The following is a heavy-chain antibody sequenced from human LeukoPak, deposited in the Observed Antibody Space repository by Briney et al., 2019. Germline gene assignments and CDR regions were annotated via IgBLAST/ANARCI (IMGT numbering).Heavy chain of an antibody. J-gene: IGHJ3*01. CDR3: ARDRLNAFDF. Sequence: ASVKVSCKASGYTFTSFYIHWVRQAPGQGLEWMGWSNPNSGDTNSAQKFQDRVTMTRDTSISTGYMELSRLRSDDTAVYYCARDRLNAFDFWGQGTMVTVSS. V-gene: IGHV1-2*02. CDR1: GYTFTSFY. CDR2: SNPNSGDT.